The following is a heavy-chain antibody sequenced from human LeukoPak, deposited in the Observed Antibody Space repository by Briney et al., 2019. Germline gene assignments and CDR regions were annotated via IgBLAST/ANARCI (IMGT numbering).Heavy chain of an antibody. CDR2: FDPEDVET. CDR3: ATGGSYGYLFDY. V-gene: IGHV1-24*01. Sequence: ASVKVSCKVSGYTLTELSMHWVRQAPGKGLEWMGGFDPEDVETIYAQKFQGRVTMTEDTSTDTAYMELSSLRSEDTAVYYCATGGSYGYLFDYWGQGTLVTVSS. CDR1: GYTLTELS. D-gene: IGHD5-18*01. J-gene: IGHJ4*02.